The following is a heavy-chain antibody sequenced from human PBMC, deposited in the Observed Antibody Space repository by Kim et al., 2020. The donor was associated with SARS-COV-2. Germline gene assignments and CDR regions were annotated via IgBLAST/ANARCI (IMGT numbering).Heavy chain of an antibody. CDR3: ARRAAGDAFDI. D-gene: IGHD6-25*01. V-gene: IGHV5-51*01. Sequence: GSGPSFQGQVTISADKSISTAYLQWSSLKASDTAMYYCARRAAGDAFDIWGQGTMVTVSS. J-gene: IGHJ3*02.